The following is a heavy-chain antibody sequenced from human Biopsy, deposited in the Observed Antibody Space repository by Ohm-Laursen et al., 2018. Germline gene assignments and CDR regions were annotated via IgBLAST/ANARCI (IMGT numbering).Heavy chain of an antibody. CDR1: GGPIDSYY. CDR3: ASAGYNPDWNFDL. D-gene: IGHD5-24*01. Sequence: SDTLSLTWTVSGGPIDSYYWSWIRQPPGKALEWIGYIYFTGRTSYNPSLKSRVTMSVNTSKKQFSLRLSSVTAADTAVYYCASAGYNPDWNFDLWGRGTRATVSS. V-gene: IGHV4-59*07. J-gene: IGHJ2*01. CDR2: IYFTGRT.